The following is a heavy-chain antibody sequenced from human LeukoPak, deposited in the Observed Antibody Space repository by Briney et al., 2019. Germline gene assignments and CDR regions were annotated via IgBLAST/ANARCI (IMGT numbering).Heavy chain of an antibody. D-gene: IGHD3-22*01. J-gene: IGHJ4*02. CDR3: TTRITMIVVVIDY. CDR1: GFTFSNAW. Sequence: GGSLRLSCAASGFTFSNAWMSWVRQAPGKGLEWVGRIKSKTDGGTTDYVAPVKGRFTISRDDSKNTLYLQMNSLKTEDTAVYYCTTRITMIVVVIDYWGQGTLVTVSS. V-gene: IGHV3-15*01. CDR2: IKSKTDGGTT.